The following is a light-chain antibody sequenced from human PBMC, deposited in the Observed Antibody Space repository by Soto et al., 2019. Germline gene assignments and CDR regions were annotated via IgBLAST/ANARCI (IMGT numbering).Light chain of an antibody. CDR1: ISDVGSSGP. J-gene: IGLJ1*01. Sequence: QSALTQPSSLSGSPGQSITISFSGSISDVGSSGPVSCYQHHPGQVPKLIIYEGSRRPSGVSSRFSGSKTGNTASLTITGLQAEDEANYYCCSYVGARTYVFGTGAKVTVL. CDR2: EGS. V-gene: IGLV2-23*01. CDR3: CSYVGARTYV.